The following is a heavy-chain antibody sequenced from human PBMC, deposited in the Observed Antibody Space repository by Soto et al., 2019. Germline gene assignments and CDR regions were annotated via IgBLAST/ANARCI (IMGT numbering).Heavy chain of an antibody. J-gene: IGHJ4*02. V-gene: IGHV1-8*01. Sequence: ASVKVSCKASGYTFTSYYINWVRQATGQGLEWMGWMNPNCGNTGYAQKFQGRVTMTRNTSISTAYMELSSLRSEDTAVYYCAKERTVAENDFWGQGTLVTVSS. CDR2: MNPNCGNT. D-gene: IGHD6-19*01. CDR3: AKERTVAENDF. CDR1: GYTFTSYY.